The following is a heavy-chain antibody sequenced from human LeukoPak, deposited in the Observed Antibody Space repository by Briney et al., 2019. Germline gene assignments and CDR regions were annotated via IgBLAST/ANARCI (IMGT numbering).Heavy chain of an antibody. D-gene: IGHD3-3*01. CDR2: ISSDGSST. CDR1: GFTFSSYS. CDR3: ARVSYDFWSGYHPLDY. J-gene: IGHJ4*02. V-gene: IGHV3-74*01. Sequence: PGGSLRLSCAASGFTFSSYSMNWVRQAPGKGLVWVSRISSDGSSTSFADSVKGRFTISRDNAENTLYLHMNSLRAEDTAVYYCARVSYDFWSGYHPLDYWGQGTLVTVSS.